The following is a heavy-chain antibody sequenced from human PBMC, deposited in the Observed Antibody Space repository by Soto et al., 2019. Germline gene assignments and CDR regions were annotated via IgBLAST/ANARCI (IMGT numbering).Heavy chain of an antibody. CDR1: GFTFSSYA. Sequence: TGGSLRLSCAASGFTFSSYAMSWVRQAPGKGLEWVSAISGSGGSTYYADSVKGRFTISRDNSKNTLYLQMNSLRAEDTAVYYCAKASGSSILYYYYYGMDVWGQGTTVTVSS. CDR3: AKASGSSILYYYYYGMDV. V-gene: IGHV3-23*01. J-gene: IGHJ6*02. CDR2: ISGSGGST. D-gene: IGHD1-26*01.